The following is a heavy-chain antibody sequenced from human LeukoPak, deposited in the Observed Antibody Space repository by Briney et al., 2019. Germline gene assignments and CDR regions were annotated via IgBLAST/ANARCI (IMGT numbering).Heavy chain of an antibody. Sequence: GESLKISCKGSGYSFTSYWVGWVRQMPGKGLEWMGIIYPGDSDTRYSPSFQGPVTISADKSISTAYLQWSSLKASDTAMYYCARLSDYYGSGSYLGYWGQGTLVTVSS. J-gene: IGHJ4*02. V-gene: IGHV5-51*01. CDR1: GYSFTSYW. CDR2: IYPGDSDT. CDR3: ARLSDYYGSGSYLGY. D-gene: IGHD3-10*01.